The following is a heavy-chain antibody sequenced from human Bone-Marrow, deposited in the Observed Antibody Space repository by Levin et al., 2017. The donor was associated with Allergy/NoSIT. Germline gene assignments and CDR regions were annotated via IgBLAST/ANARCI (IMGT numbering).Heavy chain of an antibody. Sequence: PSETLSLTCAISGASVSSNTAAWNWVRQSPSRGLEWLGRTYYRSKWSTTYAVSVRSRISIVPDTSRNRISLQLNSVTPEDTAVYYCARIGISWYYFDSWGQGTLVTVSS. CDR3: ARIGISWYYFDS. J-gene: IGHJ4*02. CDR2: TYYRSKWST. V-gene: IGHV6-1*01. D-gene: IGHD6-13*01. CDR1: GASVSSNTAA.